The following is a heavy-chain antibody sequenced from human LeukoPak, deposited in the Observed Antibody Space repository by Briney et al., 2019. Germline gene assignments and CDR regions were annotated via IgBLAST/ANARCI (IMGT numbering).Heavy chain of an antibody. J-gene: IGHJ4*02. CDR3: ASGYDSYYFDY. Sequence: PGGSLRLSCAASAFTFRTYSMNWVRHAPGKGLEWVSYISSSSSYIYYAGSVKGRFTISRDNAKNSLYLQMNSLRAEDTAVYYCASGYDSYYFDYWGQGTLVTVSS. V-gene: IGHV3-21*06. D-gene: IGHD5-12*01. CDR2: ISSSSSYI. CDR1: AFTFRTYS.